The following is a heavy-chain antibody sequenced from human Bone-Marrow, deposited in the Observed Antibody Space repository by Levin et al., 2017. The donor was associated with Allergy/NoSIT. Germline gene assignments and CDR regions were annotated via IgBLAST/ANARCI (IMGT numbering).Heavy chain of an antibody. CDR1: GFPFDDYA. J-gene: IGHJ4*02. V-gene: IGHV3-9*01. Sequence: LSLTCAASGFPFDDYAMHWVRQAPGKGLEWVSGISWNSGSIGYADSVKGRFTISRDNAKNSLYLQMNSLRAEDTALYYCAKVASYYYDSSGYFDYWGQGTLVTVSS. D-gene: IGHD3-22*01. CDR2: ISWNSGSI. CDR3: AKVASYYYDSSGYFDY.